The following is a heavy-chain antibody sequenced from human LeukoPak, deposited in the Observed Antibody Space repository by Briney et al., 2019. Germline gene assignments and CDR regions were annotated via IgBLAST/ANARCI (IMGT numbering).Heavy chain of an antibody. CDR2: ISYDGSNK. CDR1: GFTFSSYA. J-gene: IGHJ4*02. Sequence: PGGSLRLSCAASGFTFSSYAMHWVRQAPGKGLEWVALISYDGSNKYYADSVKGRFTISRDNSKNTLYLQMNSLRAEDTAVYYCGKNKGSYFDFWSGPLDYWGQGTLVTVSS. CDR3: GKNKGSYFDFWSGPLDY. D-gene: IGHD3-3*01. V-gene: IGHV3-30-3*02.